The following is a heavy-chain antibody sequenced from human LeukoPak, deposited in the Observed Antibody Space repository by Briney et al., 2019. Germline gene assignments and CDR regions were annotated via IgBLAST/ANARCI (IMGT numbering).Heavy chain of an antibody. V-gene: IGHV3-23*01. CDR3: AKHRDIFYYFDY. Sequence: GGSLRLSCAASGFTFSSYAMSWVRQAPGKGLEWVSAISGSGGSTYYADSVKGRFTISRDNSKNTLYLQMNSLRAEDTAVYYRAKHRDIFYYFDYWGQGTLVTVSS. D-gene: IGHD2-15*01. CDR2: ISGSGGST. J-gene: IGHJ4*02. CDR1: GFTFSSYA.